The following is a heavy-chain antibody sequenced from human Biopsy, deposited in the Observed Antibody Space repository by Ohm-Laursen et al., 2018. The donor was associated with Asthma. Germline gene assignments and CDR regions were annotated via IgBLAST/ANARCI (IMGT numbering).Heavy chain of an antibody. CDR2: IWYDGSNK. D-gene: IGHD3-3*01. J-gene: IGHJ6*02. CDR1: GFTFSSYG. CDR3: ARSIYDFWSGYYGMDV. Sequence: SLRLSCAAPGFTFSSYGMHWVRQAPGKGLEWVAVIWYDGSNKYYVDSVKGRFTISRDNSKNTLYLQMNSLRAEDTAVYYCARSIYDFWSGYYGMDVWGQGTTVTVSS. V-gene: IGHV3-33*01.